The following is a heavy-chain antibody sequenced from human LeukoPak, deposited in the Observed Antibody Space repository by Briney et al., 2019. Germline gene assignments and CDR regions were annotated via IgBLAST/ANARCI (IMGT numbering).Heavy chain of an antibody. V-gene: IGHV3-74*01. D-gene: IGHD6-25*01. CDR1: GFTFSSYW. CDR2: INSDGSST. Sequence: GGSLRLSCAASGFTFSSYWMHWVRQAPGKGLVWVSRINSDGSSTSYADSVKGRFTISRDNAKNTLYLQMNSLRAEDTAVYYCARPSAVLRAFDIWGQGTMVTVSS. J-gene: IGHJ3*02. CDR3: ARPSAVLRAFDI.